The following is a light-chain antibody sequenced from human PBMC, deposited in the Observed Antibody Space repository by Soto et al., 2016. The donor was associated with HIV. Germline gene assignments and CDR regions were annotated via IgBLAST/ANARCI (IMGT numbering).Light chain of an antibody. J-gene: IGKJ1*01. Sequence: DIQMTQSPSSLSASVGDSVSITCRASQGISNYLNWYQQKPGKAPNLLISAVSSLQSGVPSRFTGSGSGTDFTLTISSLQPEDFATYYCQQSYSTWTFGQGTKVE. CDR2: AVS. CDR3: QQSYSTWT. V-gene: IGKV1-39*01. CDR1: QGISNY.